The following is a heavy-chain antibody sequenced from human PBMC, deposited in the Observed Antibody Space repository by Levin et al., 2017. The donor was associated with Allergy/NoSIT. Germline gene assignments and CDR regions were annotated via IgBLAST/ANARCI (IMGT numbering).Heavy chain of an antibody. Sequence: GGSLRLSCAASGFTFSSYWMSWVRQAPGKGLEWVAKIKQDGSEKYYVDSVKGRFIISRDNAKNSLDLQMNSLRAEDTAVYYCAKEVTKTTMVFDYWGQGTLVTVSS. CDR2: IKQDGSEK. J-gene: IGHJ4*02. CDR1: GFTFSSYW. D-gene: IGHD5-18*01. CDR3: AKEVTKTTMVFDY. V-gene: IGHV3-7*01.